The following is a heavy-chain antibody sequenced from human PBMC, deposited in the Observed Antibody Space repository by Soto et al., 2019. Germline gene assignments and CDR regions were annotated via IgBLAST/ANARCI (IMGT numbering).Heavy chain of an antibody. J-gene: IGHJ3*02. Sequence: QVQLQESGPGLVKPSQTLSLTCTVSGGSISSGGYYWSWIRQHPGKGLEWIGYIYYSGSTYYNPSLKSRVTISVDTSKNQFSLKLSSVTAADTAVYYCARVGRGSVWAARLAFDIWGQGTMVTVSS. CDR3: ARVGRGSVWAARLAFDI. V-gene: IGHV4-31*03. CDR2: IYYSGST. CDR1: GGSISSGGYY. D-gene: IGHD6-6*01.